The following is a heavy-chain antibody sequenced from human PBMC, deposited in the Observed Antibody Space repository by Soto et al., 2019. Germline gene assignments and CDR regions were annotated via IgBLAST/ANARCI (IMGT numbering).Heavy chain of an antibody. D-gene: IGHD6-19*01. CDR3: AGSKLIAVAGRYYYYGMDV. CDR2: IDPSDSYT. V-gene: IGHV5-10-1*01. Sequence: GESLKISCKGSGYSFTSYWISWVRQMPGKGLEWMGRIDPSDSYTNYSPSFQGHVTISADKSISTAYLQWSSLKASDTAMYYCAGSKLIAVAGRYYYYGMDVWGQGTTVTVSS. J-gene: IGHJ6*02. CDR1: GYSFTSYW.